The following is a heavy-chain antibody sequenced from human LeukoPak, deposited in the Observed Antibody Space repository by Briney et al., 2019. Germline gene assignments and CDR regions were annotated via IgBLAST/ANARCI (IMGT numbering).Heavy chain of an antibody. D-gene: IGHD6-19*01. CDR2: ISGSGGST. Sequence: PGGSLGLSCADSGFTFSSYAMSWVRQAPGKGLEWVSGISGSGGSTYYADSVKGRFTIPRDNSKNTLYLQMNSLRDDDTAVYYCARTREQWQVPDYWGQGTLVTVSS. V-gene: IGHV3-23*01. J-gene: IGHJ4*02. CDR3: ARTREQWQVPDY. CDR1: GFTFSSYA.